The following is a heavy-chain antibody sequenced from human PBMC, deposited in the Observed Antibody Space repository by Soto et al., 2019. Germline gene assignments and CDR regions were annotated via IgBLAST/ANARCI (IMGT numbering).Heavy chain of an antibody. J-gene: IGHJ4*02. D-gene: IGHD3-22*01. Sequence: LSLTCAVSGYSISSGYYWGWIRQPPGKGLEWIGSIYHSGSTYYNPSLKSRVTISVDTSKNQFSLKLSSVTAADTAVYYCARVVRGGSGYSAPYWFDYWGQGTLVTVSS. CDR1: GYSISSGYY. V-gene: IGHV4-38-2*01. CDR2: IYHSGST. CDR3: ARVVRGGSGYSAPYWFDY.